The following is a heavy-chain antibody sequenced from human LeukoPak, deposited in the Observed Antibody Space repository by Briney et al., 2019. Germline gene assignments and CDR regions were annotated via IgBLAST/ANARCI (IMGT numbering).Heavy chain of an antibody. CDR1: GFTFSSYE. J-gene: IGHJ6*03. D-gene: IGHD5-18*01. CDR2: ITSSGSTI. CDR3: ARGGNTAILYSYYMDG. Sequence: GGSLRLSCAASGFTFSSYEMNWGRQAPGKGVEWVSYITSSGSTIYYADSVKGRFTISRDNAKNSLYLQLNSLRDEDTAVYYCARGGNTAILYSYYMDGWGKGTTVTVS. V-gene: IGHV3-48*03.